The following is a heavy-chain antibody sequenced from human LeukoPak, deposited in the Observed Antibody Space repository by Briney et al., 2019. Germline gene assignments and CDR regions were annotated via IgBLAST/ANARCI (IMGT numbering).Heavy chain of an antibody. CDR3: TRLPPYCSSTSCYF. D-gene: IGHD2-2*01. CDR1: GFTFSGSA. CDR2: IRSKANSYAT. Sequence: PGGSLKLSCAASGFTFSGSAMHWVRQASGKGLEWVGRIRSKANSYATAYAASVKGRITISRDDSKNTAYLQMNSLKTEHTAVYYCTRLPPYCSSTSCYFWGEGTLVTVSS. V-gene: IGHV3-73*01. J-gene: IGHJ4*02.